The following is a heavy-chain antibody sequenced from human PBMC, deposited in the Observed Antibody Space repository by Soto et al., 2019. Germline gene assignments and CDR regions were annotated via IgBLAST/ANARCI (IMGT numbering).Heavy chain of an antibody. CDR1: GGSFSGYY. D-gene: IGHD4-17*01. CDR3: ARDYGDQGYYYYMDV. CDR2: INHSGST. Sequence: SETLSLTCAVYGGSFSGYYWSWIRQPPGKGLEWIGEINHSGSTNYNPSLKSRVTISVDTSKNQFSLKLSSVTAADTAVYYCARDYGDQGYYYYMDVWGKGTTVTVSS. J-gene: IGHJ6*03. V-gene: IGHV4-34*01.